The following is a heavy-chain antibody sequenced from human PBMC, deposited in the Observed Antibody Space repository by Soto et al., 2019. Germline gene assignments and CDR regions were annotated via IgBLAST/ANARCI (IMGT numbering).Heavy chain of an antibody. J-gene: IGHJ3*02. CDR3: ARREVVITTGGPDAFDI. CDR2: IYYSGST. V-gene: IGHV4-59*01. Sequence: QVQLQESGPGLVKPSETLSLTCTVSGGSISSYYWSWIRQPPGKGLEWIGYIYYSGSTNYNPSLKSRVTISVDTSKNQFSLKLSSVTAADTAVYYCARREVVITTGGPDAFDIWGQGTMVTVSS. CDR1: GGSISSYY. D-gene: IGHD3-22*01.